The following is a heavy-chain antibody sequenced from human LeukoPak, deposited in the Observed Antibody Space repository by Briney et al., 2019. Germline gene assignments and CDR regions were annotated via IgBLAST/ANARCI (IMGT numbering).Heavy chain of an antibody. J-gene: IGHJ4*02. V-gene: IGHV1-3*01. CDR1: GYTFTSYA. CDR3: ARGELRYFDGVDY. CDR2: INAGSGNT. D-gene: IGHD3-9*01. Sequence: ASVKVSCKASGYTFTSYAMHWVRQAPGQRLEWMGWINAGSGNTKYSQKFQGRVTITRDTSASTAYMELSSLRSEDTAVYYCARGELRYFDGVDYWGQGTLVTVSS.